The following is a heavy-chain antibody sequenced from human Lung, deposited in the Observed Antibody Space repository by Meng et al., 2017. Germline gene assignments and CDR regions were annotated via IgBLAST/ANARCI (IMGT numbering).Heavy chain of an antibody. Sequence: QGQRRHPVPGLLKLPGTLSLTCAVPGGSISSSNWGSWVRQPPGKGLEWIGEIYHSGSTNYNPSLKSRVTISVDKSKNQFSLKLSSVTAADTAVYYCARRGLWLDPQNFDYWGQGTLVTVSS. D-gene: IGHD6-19*01. V-gene: IGHV4-4*03. CDR1: GGSISSSNW. J-gene: IGHJ4*02. CDR2: IYHSGST. CDR3: ARRGLWLDPQNFDY.